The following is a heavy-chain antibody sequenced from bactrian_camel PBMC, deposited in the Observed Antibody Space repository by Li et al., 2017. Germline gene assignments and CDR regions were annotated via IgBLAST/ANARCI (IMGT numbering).Heavy chain of an antibody. J-gene: IGHJ4*01. CDR2: FAPDGSGT. CDR1: GYRHC. V-gene: IGHV3S1*01. CDR3: VKARSEFLSPISPEYSD. Sequence: HVQLVESGGGSVQSGGSLKLSCAFAGYRHCMGWFRQAPGKEREGVAAFAPDGSGTFYTDSVKGRFTISQDNTKNTVYLQMDSLKPEDTAMYYCVKARSEFLSPISPEYSDWGQGTQVTVS.